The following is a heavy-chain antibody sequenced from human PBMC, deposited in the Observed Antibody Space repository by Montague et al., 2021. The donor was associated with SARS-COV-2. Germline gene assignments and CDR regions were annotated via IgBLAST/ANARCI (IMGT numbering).Heavy chain of an antibody. J-gene: IGHJ4*02. CDR2: IYYSGST. Sequence: SETLSLTCTVSGGSISSSSYYWGWIRQPPGKGLEWIGSIYYSGSTYYSPSLKIRVTISVDTSKNQFSLKLSSVTAADTAVYYCARQGRDGYNTYYFDYWGQGTLVTVSS. CDR3: ARQGRDGYNTYYFDY. D-gene: IGHD5-24*01. V-gene: IGHV4-39*01. CDR1: GGSISSSSYY.